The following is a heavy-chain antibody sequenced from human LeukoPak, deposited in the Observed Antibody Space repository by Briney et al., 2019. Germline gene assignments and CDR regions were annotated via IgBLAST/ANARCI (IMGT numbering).Heavy chain of an antibody. Sequence: GESLKISCKGSGYSFTSYWIGWVRQMPEKGLEWMGIIYPGDSDTRYSPSFQGQVTISADKSISTAYLQWSSLKASDTAMYYCARDLGGDLLGSWFDPWGQGTLGTVSS. J-gene: IGHJ5*02. V-gene: IGHV5-51*01. CDR1: GYSFTSYW. CDR2: IYPGDSDT. D-gene: IGHD3-16*01. CDR3: ARDLGGDLLGSWFDP.